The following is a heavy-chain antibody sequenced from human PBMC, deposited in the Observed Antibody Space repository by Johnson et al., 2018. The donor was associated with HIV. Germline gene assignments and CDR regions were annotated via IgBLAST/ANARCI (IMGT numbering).Heavy chain of an antibody. D-gene: IGHD3-10*01. CDR3: AKGLYGSGSYDAFDI. CDR1: GFTFSSYG. V-gene: IGHV3-30*18. Sequence: QVQLVESGGGVVQPGRSLRLSSAASGFTFSSYGMHWVRQAPGKGLEWVAVISYDESNKYYPDSVKGRFTISRDNAKNSLYLQMNSLRAEDTALYYCAKGLYGSGSYDAFDIWGQGTMVTVSS. J-gene: IGHJ3*02. CDR2: ISYDESNK.